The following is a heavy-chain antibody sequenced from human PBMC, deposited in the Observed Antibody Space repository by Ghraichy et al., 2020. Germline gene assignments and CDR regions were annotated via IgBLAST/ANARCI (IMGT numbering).Heavy chain of an antibody. CDR1: GGSISSGGYY. J-gene: IGHJ2*01. CDR3: AREYCSGGSCFNRSYWYFDL. V-gene: IGHV4-31*03. D-gene: IGHD2-15*01. CDR2: IYYSGST. Sequence: SETLSLTCTVSGGSISSGGYYWSWIRQHPGKGLEWIGYIYYSGSTDYNPTLKSRVTISIDTSKNQFSLKLSSVTAADTAVYYCAREYCSGGSCFNRSYWYFDLWGRGTLVTVAP.